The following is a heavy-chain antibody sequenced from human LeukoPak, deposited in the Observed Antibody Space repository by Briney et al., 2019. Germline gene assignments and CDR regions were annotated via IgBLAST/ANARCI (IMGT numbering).Heavy chain of an antibody. CDR3: ARGGRPGIQFRGFGMDV. D-gene: IGHD6-13*01. CDR1: GFTFSSYA. CDR2: VSYDGGNK. V-gene: IGHV3-30*04. Sequence: GRSLRLSCAASGFTFSSYAMHWVRQAPGKGLEWGAIVSYDGGNKYYADSVKGRFTISRDNSINTLYLQVSSLRAEDTAVYYCARGGRPGIQFRGFGMDVWGKGTTVTVSS. J-gene: IGHJ6*04.